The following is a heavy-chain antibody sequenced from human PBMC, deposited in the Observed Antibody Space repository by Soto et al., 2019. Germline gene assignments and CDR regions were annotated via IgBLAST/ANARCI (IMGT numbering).Heavy chain of an antibody. CDR3: ARGVYYDSRGYYFFF. CDR2: IVPIFGTA. Sequence: SVKVSCKASGGTFSRYALSWVRQAPGQGPDWTGGIVPIFGTANYAQKFQGRVTITADESTSTAYMELSSLRSEDTAVYYCARGVYYDSRGYYFFFWGQGTLVTVSS. V-gene: IGHV1-69*13. J-gene: IGHJ4*02. CDR1: GGTFSRYA. D-gene: IGHD3-22*01.